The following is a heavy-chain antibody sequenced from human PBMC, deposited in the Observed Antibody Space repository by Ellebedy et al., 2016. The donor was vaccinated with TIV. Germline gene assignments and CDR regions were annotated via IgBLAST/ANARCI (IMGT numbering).Heavy chain of an antibody. CDR3: ARHRNYYDDY. V-gene: IGHV4-34*01. J-gene: IGHJ4*02. Sequence: SETLSLTCAVYGGSFSGYYWSWIRQPPGKGLEWIGEINHSGSTNYNPSLKSRVTISVDTSKNQFSLKLSSVTAADTAVYYCARHRNYYDDYWGQGTLVTVSS. CDR2: INHSGST. D-gene: IGHD3-22*01. CDR1: GGSFSGYY.